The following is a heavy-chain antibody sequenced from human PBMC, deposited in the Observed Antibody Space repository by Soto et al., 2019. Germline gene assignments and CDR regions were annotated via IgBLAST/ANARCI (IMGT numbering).Heavy chain of an antibody. CDR3: ARVGSLIDDILTRYYNEDYFDY. CDR2: IYHSGST. D-gene: IGHD3-9*01. Sequence: SETLSLTCAVSSGSISNSNWWSWVRQPPGKGVEWIGEIYHSGSTNYNPSLKSRVTISVYTSKNQFSLKLSSVTAADTAVYYCARVGSLIDDILTRYYNEDYFDYWGQGTLVTVSS. J-gene: IGHJ4*02. CDR1: SGSISNSNW. V-gene: IGHV4-4*02.